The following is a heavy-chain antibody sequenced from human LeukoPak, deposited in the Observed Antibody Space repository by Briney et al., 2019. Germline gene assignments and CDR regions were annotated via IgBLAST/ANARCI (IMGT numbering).Heavy chain of an antibody. J-gene: IGHJ4*02. D-gene: IGHD6-13*01. Sequence: PGGSLRLSCAASGFTFSNYWMHWVRQAPGKGLVWVSRINSDGINTSYADSVKGRFTISRDNAKNTLNLQMNSLRAEDTAVYYCAVAAAGTGYDYWGQGTLVTVSS. CDR3: AVAAAGTGYDY. CDR1: GFTFSNYW. CDR2: INSDGINT. V-gene: IGHV3-74*01.